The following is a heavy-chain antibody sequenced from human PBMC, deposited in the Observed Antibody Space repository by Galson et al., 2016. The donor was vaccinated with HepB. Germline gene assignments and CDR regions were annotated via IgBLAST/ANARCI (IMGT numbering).Heavy chain of an antibody. CDR2: IYYSGST. J-gene: IGHJ2*01. V-gene: IGHV4-59*01. CDR1: GDSINYYS. Sequence: ETLSLTCTVSGDSINYYSWSWIRQPPGKGLEWIGYIYYSGSTNYNPSLKSRVTLSVDTSKNQFSLKLTSVTAADTAVYYCARDSAGSFDLWGRGTLVTVSS. D-gene: IGHD3-10*01. CDR3: ARDSAGSFDL.